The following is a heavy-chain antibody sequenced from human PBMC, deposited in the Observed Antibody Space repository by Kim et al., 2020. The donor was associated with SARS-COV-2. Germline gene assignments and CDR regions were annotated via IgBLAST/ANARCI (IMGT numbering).Heavy chain of an antibody. V-gene: IGHV3-23*01. CDR2: IIRYGGNT. J-gene: IGHJ4*02. Sequence: GGSLRLSCATSGFTFTGNDMHWVRQAPGKGLDWVSPIIRYGGNTYYADSVKGRFTISRDTPRNTLYLQMNSLRVDDTALSYCERVSPPLDSWGPGTQAT. CDR3: ERVSPPLDS. CDR1: GFTFTGND.